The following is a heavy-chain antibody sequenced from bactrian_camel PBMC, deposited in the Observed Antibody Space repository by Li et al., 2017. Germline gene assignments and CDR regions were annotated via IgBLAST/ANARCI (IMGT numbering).Heavy chain of an antibody. CDR3: VRGGDGNYFSDFGFGY. Sequence: QLVESGGGLVQPGGSLRLSCAAAGFTFSSYRMYWVRQATGKGLEWVSYIDGDDGFTAYADSVKGRITISRDNAKNTVYLQMNSLKPEDTAVYYCVRGGDGNYFSDFGFGYWGQGTQVTVS. CDR1: GFTFSSYR. V-gene: IGHV3S25*01. J-gene: IGHJ6*01. CDR2: IDGDDGFT. D-gene: IGHD4*01.